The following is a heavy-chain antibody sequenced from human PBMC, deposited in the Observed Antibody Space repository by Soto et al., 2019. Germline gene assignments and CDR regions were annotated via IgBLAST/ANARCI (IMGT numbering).Heavy chain of an antibody. J-gene: IGHJ5*02. Sequence: PGGSLRLSCAASEFTFSNYAMSWVRQAPGKGLEWVSAISYGGGTTYYADSVKGRFTISRDNSKNTLYLQMNSLRAEDTAVYYCAKAPQGYNWNLDHWGQGTLVTVSS. CDR3: AKAPQGYNWNLDH. CDR2: ISYGGGTT. D-gene: IGHD1-20*01. V-gene: IGHV3-23*01. CDR1: EFTFSNYA.